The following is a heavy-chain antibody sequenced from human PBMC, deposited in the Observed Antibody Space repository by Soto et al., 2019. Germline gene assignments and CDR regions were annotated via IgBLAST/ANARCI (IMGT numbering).Heavy chain of an antibody. J-gene: IGHJ4*01. V-gene: IGHV4-59*01. D-gene: IGHD3-16*01. CDR3: ASVTFGGIVLAQ. CDR1: AASFSKYY. Sequence: SETLSLTCTVSAASFSKYYWTWIRQPPGKGLEWIGYVYFNGNTNYNPSLKRRVSITVDTSKKQISLTLNSVTAADTAVYYCASVTFGGIVLAQWGHGTQVTVSS. CDR2: VYFNGNT.